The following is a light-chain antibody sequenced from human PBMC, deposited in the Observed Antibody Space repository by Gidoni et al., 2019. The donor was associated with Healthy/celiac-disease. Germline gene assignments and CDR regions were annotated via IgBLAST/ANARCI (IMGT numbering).Light chain of an antibody. CDR1: VLAKKY. CDR2: KDS. CDR3: YAGDGNTAGV. Sequence: SSALTPPSSVSVSPGQTARITCSGDVLAKKYARWFQQKPGQAPVLVIYKDSERPSGIPERFSGSSSGNTVTLTISGAQVEDEADYYCYAGDGNTAGVFGGGTKLTVL. J-gene: IGLJ3*02. V-gene: IGLV3-27*01.